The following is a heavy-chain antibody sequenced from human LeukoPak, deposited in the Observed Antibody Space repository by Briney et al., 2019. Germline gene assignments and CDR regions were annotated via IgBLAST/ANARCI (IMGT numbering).Heavy chain of an antibody. Sequence: GGSLRLSCVASGFTFDTYAMHWVRQAPGKGLEWVSAISGSGGSTYYADSVKGRFTISRDNSKNTLYLQMNSLRAEDTAVYYCAKVAAAGKYFDYWGQGTLVTVSS. J-gene: IGHJ4*02. D-gene: IGHD6-13*01. CDR2: ISGSGGST. CDR3: AKVAAAGKYFDY. V-gene: IGHV3-23*01. CDR1: GFTFDTYA.